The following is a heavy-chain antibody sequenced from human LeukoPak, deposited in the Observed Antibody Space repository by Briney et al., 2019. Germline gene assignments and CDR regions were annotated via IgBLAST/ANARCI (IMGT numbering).Heavy chain of an antibody. J-gene: IGHJ5*02. CDR1: GGTFSSYA. CDR2: IIPIFGTA. V-gene: IGHV1-69*01. D-gene: IGHD6-19*01. CDR3: AQRGYSSGPGAWFDP. Sequence: SVKVSCKASGGTFSSYATSWVRQAPGQGLEWMGGIIPIFGTANYAQKFQGRVTITADESTSTAYMELSSLRSEDTAVYYCAQRGYSSGPGAWFDPWGQGTLVTVSS.